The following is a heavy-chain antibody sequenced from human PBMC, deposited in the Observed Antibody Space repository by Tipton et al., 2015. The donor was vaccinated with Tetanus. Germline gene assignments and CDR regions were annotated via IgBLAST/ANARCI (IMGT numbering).Heavy chain of an antibody. D-gene: IGHD2-2*01. V-gene: IGHV3-21*01. CDR3: ARDTSEYNTDWD. Sequence: SLRLSCAASGFTLTTYSINWFRQAQGKGMEWVSSITGSGQITYADSVKGRFTISRDNAKNSVYLQMDSLRAEDTAIYSCARDTSEYNTDWDWGQGTLVTVSS. CDR2: ITGSGQI. J-gene: IGHJ4*02. CDR1: GFTLTTYS.